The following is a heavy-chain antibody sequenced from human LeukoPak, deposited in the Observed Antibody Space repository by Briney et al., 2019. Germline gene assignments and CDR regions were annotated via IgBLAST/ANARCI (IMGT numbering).Heavy chain of an antibody. CDR1: GGSFTNYY. J-gene: IGHJ6*04. Sequence: SETLSLTCAVSGGSFTNYYRNWIRQSPGRGLEWLGAINYNGISNCNPSIKSRITLSVDTSKNKFSLNLTSVTAADSAIYFFARGRKFSDILTGYYRPAYYFYMDVWGKGTTVIVSS. CDR2: INYNGIS. CDR3: ARGRKFSDILTGYYRPAYYFYMDV. V-gene: IGHV4-34*01. D-gene: IGHD3-9*01.